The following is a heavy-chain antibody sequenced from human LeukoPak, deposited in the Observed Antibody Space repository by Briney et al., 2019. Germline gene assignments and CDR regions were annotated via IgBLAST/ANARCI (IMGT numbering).Heavy chain of an antibody. Sequence: GGSLRLSCAVSGFTFGDYAMSWFRQAPGKGLEWVGFIRSKAYGGTTEYAASVKGRFTISRDDSKSIAYLQMNSLKTKDTAVYYCTRDIEPEFSADIVATSDYWGQGTLVTVSS. D-gene: IGHD5-12*01. J-gene: IGHJ4*02. V-gene: IGHV3-49*03. CDR2: IRSKAYGGTT. CDR3: TRDIEPEFSADIVATSDY. CDR1: GFTFGDYA.